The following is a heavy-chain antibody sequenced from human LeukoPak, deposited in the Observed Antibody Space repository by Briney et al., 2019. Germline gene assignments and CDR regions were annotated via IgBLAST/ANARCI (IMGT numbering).Heavy chain of an antibody. D-gene: IGHD4-23*01. CDR2: IYYSGST. CDR1: GGSISNYY. V-gene: IGHV4-59*08. Sequence: SETLSLTCTVSGGSISNYYWSWIRQPPGKGLEWIGYIYYSGSTNYNPSLKSRVTISVDTAKNQFALRLSSVTAADTAVYYCARAAKYGGNPNWFDPWGQGTLVTVSS. CDR3: ARAAKYGGNPNWFDP. J-gene: IGHJ5*02.